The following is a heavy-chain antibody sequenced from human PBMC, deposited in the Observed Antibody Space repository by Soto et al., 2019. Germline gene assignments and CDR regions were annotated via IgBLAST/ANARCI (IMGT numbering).Heavy chain of an antibody. Sequence: QVHLQESGPGLVKPSETLSLTCTVSGGSVSSGSYYWSWIRQPPGKGLEWIGYIYYSGSTNYNPSLKSRVTISVDTSKNQFSLKLSSVTAADTAVYYCARVLRFLEWLRFDPWGQGTLVTVSS. CDR1: GGSVSSGSYY. J-gene: IGHJ5*02. CDR3: ARVLRFLEWLRFDP. CDR2: IYYSGST. D-gene: IGHD3-3*01. V-gene: IGHV4-61*01.